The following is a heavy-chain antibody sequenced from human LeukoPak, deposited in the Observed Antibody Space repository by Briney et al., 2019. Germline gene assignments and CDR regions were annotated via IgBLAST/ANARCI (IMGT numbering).Heavy chain of an antibody. CDR3: SRGGEWELKREYFQH. J-gene: IGHJ1*01. Sequence: GGSLRLSCAASGFTFSSYWMSWVRQAPGKGLEWVANIKQDGSEKYYVDSVKGRFTISRDNAKNSLYLQMNSLRAEDTAVYYCSRGGEWELKREYFQHWGQGTLVTVSS. D-gene: IGHD1-26*01. CDR1: GFTFSSYW. CDR2: IKQDGSEK. V-gene: IGHV3-7*04.